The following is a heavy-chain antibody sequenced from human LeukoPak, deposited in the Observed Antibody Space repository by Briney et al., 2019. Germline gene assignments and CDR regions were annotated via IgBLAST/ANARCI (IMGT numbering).Heavy chain of an antibody. CDR1: GGSISSYY. CDR2: IYYSGST. J-gene: IGHJ6*03. CDR3: ARVEEGYGSGRRENYYYYYMDV. V-gene: IGHV4-59*01. Sequence: PSETLSLTCTVSGGSISSYYWSWIRQPPGKGLEWIGYIYYSGSTNYNPSLKSRVIISVDTSKIQFSLKLSSVTAADTAVYYCARVEEGYGSGRRENYYYYYMDVWGKGTTVTISS. D-gene: IGHD3-10*01.